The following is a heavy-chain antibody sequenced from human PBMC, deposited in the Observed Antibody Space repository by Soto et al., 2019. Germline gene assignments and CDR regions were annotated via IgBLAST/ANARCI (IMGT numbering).Heavy chain of an antibody. Sequence: GGSLRLSCAASGFTFNSYWMHWVRQVPGKGLECVSRIDGDGTTTHYADSVKGRFTISRDNAKNTLYLQMNSLRAEDSAVYLCARRIAVAGAYDHWGQGTLVTVSS. CDR3: ARRIAVAGAYDH. V-gene: IGHV3-74*01. J-gene: IGHJ4*02. CDR1: GFTFNSYW. D-gene: IGHD6-19*01. CDR2: IDGDGTTT.